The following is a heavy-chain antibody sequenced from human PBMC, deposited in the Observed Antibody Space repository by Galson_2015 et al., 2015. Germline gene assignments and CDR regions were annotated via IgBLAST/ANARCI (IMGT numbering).Heavy chain of an antibody. J-gene: IGHJ4*02. CDR3: ASRRGSSGPDWGY. D-gene: IGHD6-19*01. CDR1: GFTFSSYS. V-gene: IGHV3-48*02. Sequence: SLRLSCAASGFTFSSYSMNWVRQAPGKGLEWVSYISSGSSTIDYADSVEGRFTISRDNAKNSLYLQMNSRRDEDTAVYYCASRRGSSGPDWGYWGQGTLVTVSS. CDR2: ISSGSSTI.